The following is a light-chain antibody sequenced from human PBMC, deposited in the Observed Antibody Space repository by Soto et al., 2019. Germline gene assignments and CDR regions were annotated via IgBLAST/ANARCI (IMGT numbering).Light chain of an antibody. V-gene: IGKV2-28*01. J-gene: IGKJ2*01. CDR1: QSLLHSNGYNY. CDR3: MKDLQLPRAYT. CDR2: LGS. Sequence: DIVMTQSPLSLPVTPGEPASISCRSSQSLLHSNGYNYLDWYLQKPGQSPQLLIYLGSNRASGVPNRFSGSGSGTDFTLKISRVEAEDVGVYYCMKDLQLPRAYTFGQGTKLEIK.